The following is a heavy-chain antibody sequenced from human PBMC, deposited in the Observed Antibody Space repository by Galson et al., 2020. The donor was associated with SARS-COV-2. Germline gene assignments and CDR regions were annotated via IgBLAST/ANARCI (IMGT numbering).Heavy chain of an antibody. CDR2: IHYDGSNN. D-gene: IGHD3-10*02. J-gene: IGHJ2*01. V-gene: IGHV3-33*01. CDR3: ARDYDVLDWNFEL. Sequence: GGSLRLSCAASGFTFSSYDMHWVRQAPGKGLEWVADIHYDGSNNHYADSVKGRFTISRNNSKNSLYLQMNSLRAEDTAVYYCARDYDVLDWNFELWGRGTLVTGSS. CDR1: GFTFSSYD.